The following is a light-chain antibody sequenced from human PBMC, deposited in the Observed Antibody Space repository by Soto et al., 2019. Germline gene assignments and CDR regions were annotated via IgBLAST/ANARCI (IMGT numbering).Light chain of an antibody. CDR3: QQYNSYTRT. CDR2: KDS. Sequence: DIQMTQSPSTLSASVGDRVTITCRASQSISSWLAWYQQKPGKAPKLLIYKDSSLESGVPSRFSGTGSGTEFTLTISSLQADDFATYYCQQYNSYTRTFGQGTKVEIK. J-gene: IGKJ1*01. CDR1: QSISSW. V-gene: IGKV1-5*03.